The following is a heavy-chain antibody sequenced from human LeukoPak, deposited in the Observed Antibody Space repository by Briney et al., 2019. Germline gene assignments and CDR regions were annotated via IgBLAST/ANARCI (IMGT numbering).Heavy chain of an antibody. V-gene: IGHV3-33*01. CDR2: IWYDGSNK. J-gene: IGHJ4*02. CDR1: RFTFSNYG. Sequence: PGRSLRLSCVASRFTFSNYGMHWVRQAPGKGLEWVALIWYDGSNKYCADSVKGRFTISRDNSENTLYLQMNSLRAKDTAMYYCARDFAAMIDYWGQGTLVTVSS. D-gene: IGHD2-2*01. CDR3: ARDFAAMIDY.